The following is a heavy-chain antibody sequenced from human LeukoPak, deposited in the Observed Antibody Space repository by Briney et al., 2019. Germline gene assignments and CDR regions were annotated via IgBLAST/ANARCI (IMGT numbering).Heavy chain of an antibody. CDR3: ARERLGEHYFDY. CDR2: IKSKTDGGTT. J-gene: IGHJ4*02. Sequence: GGSLRLSCAASGFTFSNAWMSWVRQAPGKGLEWVGCIKSKTDGGTTDYAAPVKGRFTISRDDSKNTLYLQMNSLRAEDTAVYYCARERLGEHYFDYWGQGTLVTVSS. V-gene: IGHV3-15*01. CDR1: GFTFSNAW. D-gene: IGHD1-1*01.